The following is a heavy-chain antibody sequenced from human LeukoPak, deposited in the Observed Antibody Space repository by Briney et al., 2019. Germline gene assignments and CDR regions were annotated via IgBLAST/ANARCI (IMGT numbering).Heavy chain of an antibody. J-gene: IGHJ4*02. CDR2: ISYDGSNK. CDR3: AKKLTIFGVVFYFDY. V-gene: IGHV3-30*18. CDR1: GFTFSSYG. Sequence: PGRSLRLSCAASGFTFSSYGMHWVRQAPGKGLEWVAVISYDGSNKYYADSVKGRFTISRDNSKNTLYLQMNSLRAEDTDVYYCAKKLTIFGVVFYFDYWGQGTLVTVSS. D-gene: IGHD3-3*01.